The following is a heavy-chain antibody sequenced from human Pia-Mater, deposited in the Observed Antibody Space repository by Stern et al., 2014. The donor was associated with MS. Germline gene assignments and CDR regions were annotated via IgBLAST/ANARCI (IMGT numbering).Heavy chain of an antibody. V-gene: IGHV5-51*01. CDR3: ARHVQGFDY. Sequence: EDQLVQSGAEVKKPGESLKISCKLSGYSFTIYYIAWVRQMPGKGLEWMGGIYPYDSDTTYSPSFQGQVTISADKAITTAYLQWSSLRASDTAMYYCARHVQGFDYWGQGTLVTVSS. CDR1: GYSFTIYY. CDR2: IYPYDSDT. J-gene: IGHJ4*02.